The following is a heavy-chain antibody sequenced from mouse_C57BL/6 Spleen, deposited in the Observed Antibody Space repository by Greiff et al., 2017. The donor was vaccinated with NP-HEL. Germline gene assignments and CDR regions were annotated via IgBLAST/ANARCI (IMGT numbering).Heavy chain of an antibody. CDR1: GYTFTSYG. Sequence: VQRVESGAELARPGASVKLSCKASGYTFTSYGISWVKQRTGQGLEWIGEIYPRSGNTYYNEKFKGKATLTADKSSSTAYMELRSLTSEDSAVYFCAREGGSLPMDYWGQGTSVTVSS. D-gene: IGHD6-2*01. CDR2: IYPRSGNT. V-gene: IGHV1-81*01. CDR3: AREGGSLPMDY. J-gene: IGHJ4*01.